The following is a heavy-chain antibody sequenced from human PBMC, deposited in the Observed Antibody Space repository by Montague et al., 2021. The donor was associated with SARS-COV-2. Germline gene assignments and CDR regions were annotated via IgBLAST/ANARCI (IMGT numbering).Heavy chain of an antibody. CDR1: VSSNSGAAR. V-gene: IGHV4-39*01. Sequence: SETLSLTCSILVSSNSGAARKSTCLRSPPDSILYAVLCFYYSGSTMYNPSLKSRVTMSVDTSKNQFSLHLNLVTAADTAVYYCARRLTGLEPPFDPWGQGTLVIVS. J-gene: IGHJ5*02. CDR2: FYYSGST. D-gene: IGHD1-1*01. CDR3: ARRLTGLEPPFDP.